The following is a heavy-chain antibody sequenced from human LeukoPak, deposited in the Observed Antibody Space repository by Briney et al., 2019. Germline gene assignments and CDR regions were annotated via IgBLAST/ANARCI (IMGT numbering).Heavy chain of an antibody. CDR1: GFTFSSYG. V-gene: IGHV3-48*01. Sequence: GGSLRLSCAASGFTFSSYGMNGVRRAPGKGLEWVSYISGSGSTISYADSVKGRFTISRDGTRNSLYLQMISLRVEDTAVYYCARDLKAYSSSGGVDYWGQGTLVTVSS. J-gene: IGHJ4*02. CDR3: ARDLKAYSSSGGVDY. D-gene: IGHD6-13*01. CDR2: ISGSGSTI.